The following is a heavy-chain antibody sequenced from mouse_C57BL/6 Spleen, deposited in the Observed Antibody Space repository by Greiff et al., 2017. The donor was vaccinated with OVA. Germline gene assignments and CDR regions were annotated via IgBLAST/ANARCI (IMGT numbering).Heavy chain of an antibody. CDR2: ISYDGSN. CDR1: GYSITSGYY. V-gene: IGHV3-6*01. CDR3: AREYDY. J-gene: IGHJ2*01. Sequence: DVKLVESGPGLVKPSQSLSLTCSVTGYSITSGYYWNWIRQFPGNKLEWMGYISYDGSNNYNPSLKNRISITRDTSKNQFFLKLNSVTTEDTATYYCAREYDYWGQGTTLTVSS.